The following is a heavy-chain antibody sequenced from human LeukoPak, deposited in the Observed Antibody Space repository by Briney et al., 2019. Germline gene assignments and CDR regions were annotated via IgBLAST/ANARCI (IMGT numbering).Heavy chain of an antibody. V-gene: IGHV3-7*01. Sequence: GGSLRLSCAASGFTFSTYWMSWVRQAPGKGLEWVANIKKDGGEKYYVDSVKGRFTISRDNAKNSLYLQMNSLRAEDTAVYYCARNSHDYNNLYYFDYWGQGTLVTVSS. CDR1: GFTFSTYW. D-gene: IGHD4-11*01. CDR2: IKKDGGEK. J-gene: IGHJ4*02. CDR3: ARNSHDYNNLYYFDY.